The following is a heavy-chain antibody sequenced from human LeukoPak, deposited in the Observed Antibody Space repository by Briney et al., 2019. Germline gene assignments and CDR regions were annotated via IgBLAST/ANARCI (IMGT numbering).Heavy chain of an antibody. J-gene: IGHJ5*02. CDR2: MNPNSGNT. D-gene: IGHD3-3*01. V-gene: IGHV1-8*01. CDR3: ARGLGESGLDNWFDP. CDR1: GYTFTSYD. Sequence: AASVTVSCRASGYTFTSYDINWVRQATGQGLEWMAWMNPNSGNTGYAQKFQGRVTMTRNTSISTAYMELSSLRSEDTAVYYCARGLGESGLDNWFDPWGQGTLVTVSS.